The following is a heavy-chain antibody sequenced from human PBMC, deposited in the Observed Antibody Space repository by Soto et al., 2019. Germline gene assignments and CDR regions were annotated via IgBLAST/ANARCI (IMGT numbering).Heavy chain of an antibody. Sequence: QVKMQQSGPGLVKPSQTLSLTCAISGDSVSSNSAAWNWIRQSPSRGLEWLGRTYYRSKWYNDYAVSVKSRITVNPDTPKSQFSLHLNSVTPEDTAVYYCARGESDRYSSRWYFDYWGQGTLVTVSS. V-gene: IGHV6-1*01. CDR3: ARGESDRYSSRWYFDY. J-gene: IGHJ4*02. D-gene: IGHD6-13*01. CDR2: TYYRSKWYN. CDR1: GDSVSSNSAA.